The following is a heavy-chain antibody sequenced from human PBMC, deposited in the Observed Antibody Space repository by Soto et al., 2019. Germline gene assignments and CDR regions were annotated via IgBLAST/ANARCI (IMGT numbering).Heavy chain of an antibody. CDR3: ARVFSDSSSFFAP. CDR2: IYYSGST. CDR1: GGSISSGNYY. D-gene: IGHD6-13*01. J-gene: IGHJ5*02. Sequence: QVQLQESGPGLVKPSQTLSLTCTVSGGSISSGNYYWSWIRQHPGKGLEWIGYIYYSGSTSYNPSLKSRVTISVDTSKNHCSLKLSSVTAADTAVYYCARVFSDSSSFFAPWGQGTLVTVSS. V-gene: IGHV4-31*03.